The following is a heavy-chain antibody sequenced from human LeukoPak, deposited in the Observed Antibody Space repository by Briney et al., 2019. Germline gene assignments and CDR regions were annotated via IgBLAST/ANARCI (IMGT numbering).Heavy chain of an antibody. CDR3: ARNYPIFRTYDSSGYFDL. CDR1: GFTFSSYE. CDR2: ISSSSSTI. D-gene: IGHD3-22*01. V-gene: IGHV3-48*01. J-gene: IGHJ2*01. Sequence: PGGSLRLSCAASGFTFSSYEMNWVRQAPGKGLEWVSYISSSSSTIYYADSVKGRFTISRDNAKNSLYLQMNSLRAEDTAVYYCARNYPIFRTYDSSGYFDLWGRGTLVTVSS.